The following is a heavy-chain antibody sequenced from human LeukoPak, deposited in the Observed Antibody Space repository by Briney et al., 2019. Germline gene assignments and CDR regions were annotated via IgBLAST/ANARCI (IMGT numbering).Heavy chain of an antibody. J-gene: IGHJ4*02. V-gene: IGHV1-18*01. CDR2: ISAYNGNT. CDR1: GYTFTSYG. Sequence: ASVKVSCKASGYTFTSYGISWVRQAPGQGLEWMGWISAYNGNTNYAQKLQGRVTMTTDTSTSTAYMELRSLRSDDTAVYYCARETYYYDSSGYPIDYWGREPWSPSPQ. CDR3: ARETYYYDSSGYPIDY. D-gene: IGHD3-22*01.